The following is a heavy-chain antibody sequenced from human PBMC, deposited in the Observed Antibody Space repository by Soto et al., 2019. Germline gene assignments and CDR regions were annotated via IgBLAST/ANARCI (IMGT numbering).Heavy chain of an antibody. CDR1: GGPMRNYY. D-gene: IGHD3-10*01. Sequence: QVQLQESGPGLVKPSETLSLTCTISGGPMRNYYCSWFRQPPGQGLEWIGYMGYNGYTSYTPSLRCRVTISLDKSKIHFSLTLSPAPAADTAPYYCARQGFGELHGLVDVWGQGTTFTVSS. V-gene: IGHV4-59*08. CDR3: ARQGFGELHGLVDV. J-gene: IGHJ6*02. CDR2: MGYNGYT.